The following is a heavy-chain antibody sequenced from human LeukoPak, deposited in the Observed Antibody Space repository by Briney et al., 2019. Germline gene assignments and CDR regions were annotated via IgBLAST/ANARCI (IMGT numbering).Heavy chain of an antibody. CDR3: ARGGHYYDSSAYGFDY. Sequence: PSETLSLTCTVSGDSISSSPYYWGWIRQSPGKGLEWIGSIYSSGSTYYNPSLRSRVTISVDTSKNQFSLKLSSVTAADTAVYYCARGGHYYDSSAYGFDYWGQGTLVTVSS. J-gene: IGHJ4*02. CDR1: GDSISSSPYY. V-gene: IGHV4-39*07. D-gene: IGHD3-22*01. CDR2: IYSSGST.